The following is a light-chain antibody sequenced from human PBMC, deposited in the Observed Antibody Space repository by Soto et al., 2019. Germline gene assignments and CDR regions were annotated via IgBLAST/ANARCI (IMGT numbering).Light chain of an antibody. J-gene: IGLJ3*02. CDR3: AAWDDSLSGWV. CDR2: SNN. Sequence: QPVLTQPPSASGTPGQRVTIFCSGSSSNIGSNYVYWYQQLPGTAPKLLIYSNNQRPSGVPDRFSGSKSGTSASLAISGLRSDDEADYYCAAWDDSLSGWVFGGGTKVTVL. V-gene: IGLV1-47*02. CDR1: SSNIGSNY.